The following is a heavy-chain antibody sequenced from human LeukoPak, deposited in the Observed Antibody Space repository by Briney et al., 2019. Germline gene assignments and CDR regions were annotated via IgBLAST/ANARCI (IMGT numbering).Heavy chain of an antibody. D-gene: IGHD2-2*02. J-gene: IGHJ6*02. CDR2: ISYDGSNK. CDR3: AKDTSYCSSTSCYSYIYYYGMDV. V-gene: IGHV3-30*18. CDR1: GFTFSSYG. Sequence: PGGSLRLSCAASGFTFSSYGMHWVRQAPGKGLEWVAVISYDGSNKYYADSVKGRFTISRDSSKNTLYLQMNSLRAEDTAVYYCAKDTSYCSSTSCYSYIYYYGMDVWGQGTTVTVSS.